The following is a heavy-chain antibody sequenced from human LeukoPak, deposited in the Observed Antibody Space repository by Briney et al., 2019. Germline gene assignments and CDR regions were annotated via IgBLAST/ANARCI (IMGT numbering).Heavy chain of an antibody. D-gene: IGHD6-19*01. Sequence: PGGSLRLSCAASRFTFSNYAMHWVRQAPGKGLEWVAVISYDGSNKYYADSVKGRFTISRDNSKNTLYLQMNSLRAEDTAVYYCAKDGIGGETYSSGWYFDYWGQGTLVTVSS. J-gene: IGHJ4*02. CDR2: ISYDGSNK. V-gene: IGHV3-30*04. CDR1: RFTFSNYA. CDR3: AKDGIGGETYSSGWYFDY.